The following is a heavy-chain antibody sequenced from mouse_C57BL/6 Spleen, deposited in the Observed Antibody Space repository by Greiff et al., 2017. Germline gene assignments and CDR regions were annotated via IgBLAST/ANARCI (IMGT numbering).Heavy chain of an antibody. CDR1: GYTFTDYN. J-gene: IGHJ1*03. CDR3: ARWLPDWYFDV. D-gene: IGHD2-2*01. Sequence: VHVKQSGPELVKPGASVKMSCKASGYTFTDYNMHWVKQSHGKSLEWIGYINPNNGGTSYNQKFKGKATLTVNKSSSTAYMELRSLTSEDSAVYYCARWLPDWYFDVWGTGTTVTVSS. CDR2: INPNNGGT. V-gene: IGHV1-22*01.